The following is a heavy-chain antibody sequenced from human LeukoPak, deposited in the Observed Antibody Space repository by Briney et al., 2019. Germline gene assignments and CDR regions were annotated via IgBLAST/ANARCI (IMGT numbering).Heavy chain of an antibody. CDR3: AKDRSPSMVRGLIVGYFDY. D-gene: IGHD3-10*01. CDR1: GYTLTELS. CDR2: FDPEDGET. V-gene: IGHV1-24*01. J-gene: IGHJ4*02. Sequence: GASVKVSCKVSGYTLTELSMHWVRQAPGKGLEWMGGFDPEDGETIYAQKFQGRVTMTEDTSTDTAYMELSSLRADDTAVYYCAKDRSPSMVRGLIVGYFDYWGQGTLVTVSS.